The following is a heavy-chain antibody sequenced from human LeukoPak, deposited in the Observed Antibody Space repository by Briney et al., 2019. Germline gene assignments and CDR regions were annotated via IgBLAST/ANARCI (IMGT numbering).Heavy chain of an antibody. Sequence: AAVKVSCKVSGYTLTELAMHWVQQAPGEGLEWMGGFDPEDGETVYAQKFQGRVTMTEDTSTDTAYMELSSLSSEDTAVYFCATYSGYYYYWGQGTLVTVFS. V-gene: IGHV1-24*01. J-gene: IGHJ4*02. CDR2: FDPEDGET. CDR1: GYTLTELA. D-gene: IGHD3-3*01. CDR3: ATYSGYYYY.